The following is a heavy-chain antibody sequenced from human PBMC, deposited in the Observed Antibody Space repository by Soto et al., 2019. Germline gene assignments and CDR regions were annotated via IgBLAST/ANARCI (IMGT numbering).Heavy chain of an antibody. V-gene: IGHV1-3*01. CDR1: GYSFTSYA. CDR2: INAGNGNT. Sequence: ASVEVSCKASGYSFTSYAIYWVRQAPGQRLEWMGWINAGNGNTKYSQKLQGRVTFTGVTSASTAHMELSSLRSEDTAVYFCARGVENIVVVLDVFGYYGMDVWGQGTTVTVSS. J-gene: IGHJ6*02. CDR3: ARGVENIVVVLDVFGYYGMDV. D-gene: IGHD2-2*01.